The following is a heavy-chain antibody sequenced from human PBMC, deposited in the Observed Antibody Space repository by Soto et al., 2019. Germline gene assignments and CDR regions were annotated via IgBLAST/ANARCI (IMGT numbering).Heavy chain of an antibody. Sequence: GESLKISCKGSGYSFTSYWISWVRQMPGKGLEWMGRIDPSDSYTNYSPSFQGHVTISADKSISTAYLQWSSLKASDTAMYYCARHTGQYKFSTYYYYYGMDVWGQGTTVTVSS. CDR3: ARHTGQYKFSTYYYYYGMDV. V-gene: IGHV5-10-1*01. D-gene: IGHD1-20*01. CDR1: GYSFTSYW. CDR2: IDPSDSYT. J-gene: IGHJ6*02.